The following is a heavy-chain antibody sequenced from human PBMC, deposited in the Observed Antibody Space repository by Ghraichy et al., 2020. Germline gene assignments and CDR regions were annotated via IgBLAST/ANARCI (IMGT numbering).Heavy chain of an antibody. CDR1: GFTVSSNY. V-gene: IGHV3-53*01. CDR3: AREGNSGYDYDAFDI. Sequence: GGSLRLSCAASGFTVSSNYMSWVHQAPGKGLEWVSVIYSGGSTYYADSVKGRFTISRDNSKNTLYLQMNSLRAEDTAVYYCAREGNSGYDYDAFDIWGQGTMVTVSS. J-gene: IGHJ3*02. D-gene: IGHD5-12*01. CDR2: IYSGGST.